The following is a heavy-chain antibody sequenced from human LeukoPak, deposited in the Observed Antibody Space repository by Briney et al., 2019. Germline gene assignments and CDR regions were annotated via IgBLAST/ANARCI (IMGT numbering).Heavy chain of an antibody. V-gene: IGHV4-61*01. CDR2: IYNGVNT. J-gene: IGHJ5*02. CDR1: GASVSSASH. Sequence: SETLSLTCTVSGASVSSASHWTWIRQPPGKGVEWIAHIYNGVNTNYNPSLKSRVTISVDTSKNQFSLRLNSVTAADTAVYYCARSRAFNSGAFDPWGQGSLVTVSS. D-gene: IGHD1-26*01. CDR3: ARSRAFNSGAFDP.